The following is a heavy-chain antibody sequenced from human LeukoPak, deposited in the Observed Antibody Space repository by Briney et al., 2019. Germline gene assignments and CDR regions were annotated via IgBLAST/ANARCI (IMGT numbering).Heavy chain of an antibody. J-gene: IGHJ4*02. CDR2: ISGSGDIT. D-gene: IGHD5-18*01. CDR3: ARDLVQLWSKDF. CDR1: GLTFSNYA. Sequence: GGSLRLSCAASGLTFSNYAMSWVRQAPGKGLECVSAISGSGDITYYADSVKGRFNISRDKAKNSLYLQMNSLRAEDTAVYYCARDLVQLWSKDFWGQGTLVTVSS. V-gene: IGHV3-23*01.